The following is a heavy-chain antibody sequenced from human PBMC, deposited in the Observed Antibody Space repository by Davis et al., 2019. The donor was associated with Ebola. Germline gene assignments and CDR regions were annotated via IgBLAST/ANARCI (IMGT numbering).Heavy chain of an antibody. Sequence: GESLKISCAASGFTFSSYAMSWVRQAPGKGLEWVSAISAFGGSTYYADSVKGRFTISRDSSKNTLFVQMNSLRAEDTAVYYCARSGLSFGVVKYHYGMDVWGKGTTVTVSS. CDR3: ARSGLSFGVVKYHYGMDV. CDR2: ISAFGGST. D-gene: IGHD3-3*01. J-gene: IGHJ6*04. V-gene: IGHV3-23*01. CDR1: GFTFSSYA.